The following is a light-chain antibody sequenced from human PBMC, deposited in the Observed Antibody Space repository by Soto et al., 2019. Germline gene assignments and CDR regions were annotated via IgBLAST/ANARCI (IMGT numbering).Light chain of an antibody. CDR3: QQTYSTPPGA. CDR2: TAS. CDR1: QTISNY. J-gene: IGKJ1*01. Sequence: DLQMTQSPSSLSASVGDRVTITCRASQTISNYLNWYQQRPGKAPKVLNYTASSLQSGAPSRFSGSGSGTDFTLSISSLQPEDFATYSCQQTYSTPPGAFGQGTKVDIK. V-gene: IGKV1-39*01.